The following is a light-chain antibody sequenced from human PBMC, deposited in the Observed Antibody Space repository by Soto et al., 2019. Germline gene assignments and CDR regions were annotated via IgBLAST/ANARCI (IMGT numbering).Light chain of an antibody. V-gene: IGLV2-14*03. CDR1: ISDVGGYNF. CDR2: EVT. CDR3: NSYTTSSPLV. J-gene: IGLJ1*01. Sequence: QSALTQPSSVSGSPGQSITISCTGTISDVGGYNFVSWYQQHPGKAPKLMIYEVTSRPSGVSNRFSGSKSGNTASLTISGLQAEDEADYYCNSYTTSSPLVFGTGTKVTVL.